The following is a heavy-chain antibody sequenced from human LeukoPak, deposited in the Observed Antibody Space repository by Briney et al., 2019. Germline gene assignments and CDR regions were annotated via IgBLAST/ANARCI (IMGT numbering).Heavy chain of an antibody. D-gene: IGHD1-26*01. Sequence: PGGSLRLSCAASGFTISGFAMSWVRRTPGKGLEWVSGISGTGDNTLYADSVKGRFTISRDNSKNTLYLEMNSLRAEDTAIYYCAKMKGHPLPKYYMDVWGQGTTVAVSS. CDR1: GFTISGFA. J-gene: IGHJ6*01. CDR3: AKMKGHPLPKYYMDV. CDR2: ISGTGDNT. V-gene: IGHV3-23*01.